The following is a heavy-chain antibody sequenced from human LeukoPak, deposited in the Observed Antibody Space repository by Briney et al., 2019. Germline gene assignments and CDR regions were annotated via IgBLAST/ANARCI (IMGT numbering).Heavy chain of an antibody. CDR2: INHSGST. Sequence: SETLSLTCAVYGGSFSGYYWSWMRQPPGKGLEWIGEINHSGSTNYNPSLKSRVTISADTSKNQFSLKLSSVTAADTAVYYCASRDGYNYYHYYMDVWSKGTAVTVSS. J-gene: IGHJ6*03. CDR3: ASRDGYNYYHYYMDV. D-gene: IGHD5-24*01. V-gene: IGHV4-34*01. CDR1: GGSFSGYY.